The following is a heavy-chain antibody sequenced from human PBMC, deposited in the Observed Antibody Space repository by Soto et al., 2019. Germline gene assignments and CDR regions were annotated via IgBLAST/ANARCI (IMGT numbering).Heavy chain of an antibody. CDR3: ARQVVGDPLGYYFDY. J-gene: IGHJ4*02. D-gene: IGHD4-17*01. CDR1: GGSISSSSYY. Sequence: PSETLSLTCTVSGGSISSSSYYWGWILHPPGKGLEWIGSIYYSGSTYYNPSLKSRVTISVDTSKNQFSLKLSSVTAADTAVYYSARQVVGDPLGYYFDYCGQGTLATVS. CDR2: IYYSGST. V-gene: IGHV4-39*01.